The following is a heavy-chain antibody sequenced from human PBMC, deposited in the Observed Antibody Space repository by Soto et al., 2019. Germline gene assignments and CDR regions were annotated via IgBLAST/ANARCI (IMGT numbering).Heavy chain of an antibody. CDR3: TRALYCSSTSCYSGGDSFHV. V-gene: IGHV3-23*01. D-gene: IGHD2-2*01. J-gene: IGHJ3*01. Sequence: GGSLRLSXTASGFNFRSYAMSWVRQAPGKGLEWVSIISSNGESTYHTGATYYAHWVRVRFTISRDNSKKTLYLQMSSLRADDTAVYFCTRALYCSSTSCYSGGDSFHVWGQGTMVTVSS. CDR1: GFNFRSYA. CDR2: ISSNGESTYHTGAT.